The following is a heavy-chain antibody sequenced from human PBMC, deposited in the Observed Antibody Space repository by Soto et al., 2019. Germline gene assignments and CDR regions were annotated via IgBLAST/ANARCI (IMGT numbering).Heavy chain of an antibody. CDR2: ISGSGGST. CDR1: GFTFSSYA. D-gene: IGHD3-3*01. Sequence: LRLSCAASGFTFSSYAMSWVRQAPGKGLEWVSAISGSGGSTYYADSVKGRFTISRDNSKNTLYLQMNSLRAEDTAVYYCAKPKGPLTIFVVVIAGQAGWFYPCSQRTLVTVSS. J-gene: IGHJ5*02. CDR3: AKPKGPLTIFVVVIAGQAGWFYP. V-gene: IGHV3-23*01.